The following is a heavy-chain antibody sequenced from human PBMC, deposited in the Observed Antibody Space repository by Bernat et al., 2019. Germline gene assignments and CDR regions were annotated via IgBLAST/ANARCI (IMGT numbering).Heavy chain of an antibody. CDR3: AREGEGIAVASVCRQFDY. Sequence: EVQLVESGGGSVQPGGSLRLSCVASGFTFSSYHMNWVRQAPGKGLEWVSYISPTSTIYYADSVKGRFTISRDNAKNSLYLQMNSLRDEDTAVYYCAREGEGIAVASVCRQFDYCGQGTLVTVPS. D-gene: IGHD6-19*01. CDR1: GFTFSSYH. V-gene: IGHV3-48*02. J-gene: IGHJ4*02. CDR2: ISPTSTI.